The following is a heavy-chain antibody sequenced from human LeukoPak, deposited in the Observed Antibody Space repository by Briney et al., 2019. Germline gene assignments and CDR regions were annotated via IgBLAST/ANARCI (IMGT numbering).Heavy chain of an antibody. J-gene: IGHJ4*02. CDR3: ARGSVPIFGVVIMTDYFDY. Sequence: ASVKVSCEASGYTFTGYYMHWVRQAPGQGLEWMGWINPNSGGTNYAQKFQGRVTMTRDTSISTAYMELSRLRSDDTAVYYCARGSVPIFGVVIMTDYFDYWGQGTLVTVSS. CDR1: GYTFTGYY. D-gene: IGHD3-3*01. V-gene: IGHV1-2*02. CDR2: INPNSGGT.